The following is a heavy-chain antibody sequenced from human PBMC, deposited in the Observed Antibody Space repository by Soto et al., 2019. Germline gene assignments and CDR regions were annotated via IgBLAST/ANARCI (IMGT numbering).Heavy chain of an antibody. CDR1: GFNFSYNA. CDR3: AKHGATFSLDAPIDY. J-gene: IGHJ4*02. Sequence: GGSLRLSCVASGFNFSYNAMHWVRQAPGKGLEWVAVISYDGSNKYYADSVKGRFTISRDNSKNTLYLQMNSLRAEDTAVYYCAKHGATFSLDAPIDYWGQGTLVTVSS. V-gene: IGHV3-30*18. CDR2: ISYDGSNK. D-gene: IGHD1-26*01.